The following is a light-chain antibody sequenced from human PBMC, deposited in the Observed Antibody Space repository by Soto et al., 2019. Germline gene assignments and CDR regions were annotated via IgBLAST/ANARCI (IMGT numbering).Light chain of an antibody. CDR2: DAS. CDR1: QSVSSS. CDR3: QQRSNWPLT. J-gene: IGKJ4*01. V-gene: IGKV3-11*01. Sequence: EIVLTQSPATLSLSPGERATLSCRASQSVSSSLAWYQHKPGQAPRLLISDASNRATGIPARFSGSGSGTDVTLTISGLEPEDFAVYYCQQRSNWPLTFGGGTKVEIK.